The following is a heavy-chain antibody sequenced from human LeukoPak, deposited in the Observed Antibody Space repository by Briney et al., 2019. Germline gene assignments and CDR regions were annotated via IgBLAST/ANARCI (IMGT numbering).Heavy chain of an antibody. Sequence: GGSLRLSCVASGFTFSSYWTSWVRQAPGKGLEWVANIKQNGSEKYYLDSVKGRFTISRDNAKNSLYLQMNSLRAEDTAVYYCARDHSSGRYGYAYWGQGTLVTVSS. CDR3: ARDHSSGRYGYAY. CDR1: GFTFSSYW. J-gene: IGHJ4*02. V-gene: IGHV3-7*01. CDR2: IKQNGSEK. D-gene: IGHD5-18*01.